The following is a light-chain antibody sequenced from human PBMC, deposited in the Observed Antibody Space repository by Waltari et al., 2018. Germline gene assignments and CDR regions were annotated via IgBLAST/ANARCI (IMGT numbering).Light chain of an antibody. CDR1: QRIGAN. J-gene: IGKJ3*01. CDR2: GAY. Sequence: TQSPATLPVSPGQRAPHSCRASQRIGANLAWYQQKPGQAPRLLIYGAYTRASVVPARFSAVGSGIDFTLTISDRQSEDLGMYYCHQYDDWPHTFGPGTRLDV. CDR3: HQYDDWPHT. V-gene: IGKV3-15*01.